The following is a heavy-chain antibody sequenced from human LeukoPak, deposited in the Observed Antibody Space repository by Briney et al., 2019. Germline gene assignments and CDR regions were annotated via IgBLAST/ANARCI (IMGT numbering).Heavy chain of an antibody. J-gene: IGHJ4*02. CDR3: ASGAGGYYPFDF. D-gene: IGHD3-10*01. CDR1: GFTYSDHY. Sequence: GGSLRLSCAASGFTYSDHYMSWIRQAPGKGLEWVSYISSSSTYTNYADSVKGRFTISRDNAKNSLYLQMNSLRAEDTAVYYCASGAGGYYPFDFWGQGALVTVSS. CDR2: ISSSSTYT. V-gene: IGHV3-11*03.